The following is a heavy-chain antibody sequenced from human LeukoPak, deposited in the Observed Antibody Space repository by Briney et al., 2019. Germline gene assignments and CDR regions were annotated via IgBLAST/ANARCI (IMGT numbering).Heavy chain of an antibody. CDR3: ARASGGYCSSTSCYDY. D-gene: IGHD2-2*01. CDR1: GGTFSSYA. J-gene: IGHJ4*02. CDR2: ITPIFGTA. V-gene: IGHV1-69*13. Sequence: GASVKVSCKASGGTFSSYAISWVRQAPGQGLEWMGGITPIFGTANYAQKFQGRVTITADESTSTAYMELSSLRSEDTAVYYCARASGGYCSSTSCYDYWGQGTLVTVSS.